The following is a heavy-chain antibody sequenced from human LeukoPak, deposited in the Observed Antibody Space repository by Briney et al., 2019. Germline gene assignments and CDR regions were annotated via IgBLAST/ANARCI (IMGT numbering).Heavy chain of an antibody. J-gene: IGHJ4*02. CDR2: INPNSGGT. CDR1: GYTFSGYY. CDR3: ASYTTTTCEAGGDCSNFCSHF. D-gene: IGHD2-21*02. Sequence: ASVKVSCKASGYTFSGYYVHWVRQAPGQGLEWMGRINPNSGGTKYAQKFQGRVTMTRDTSISTAYMELSRLRSDDTAVYYCASYTTTTCEAGGDCSNFCSHFWGQGTLVTVSS. V-gene: IGHV1-2*02.